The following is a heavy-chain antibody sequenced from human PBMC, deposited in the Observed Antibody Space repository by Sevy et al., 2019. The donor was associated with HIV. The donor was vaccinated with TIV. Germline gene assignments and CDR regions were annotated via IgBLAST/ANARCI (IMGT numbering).Heavy chain of an antibody. CDR2: INSDGSIT. CDR3: VYYDFWSGSSEYYMDV. V-gene: IGHV3-74*01. CDR1: GFTFTNYW. J-gene: IGHJ6*03. Sequence: GGSLRLSCAASGFTFTNYWMHWVRQAPGKGLVWVSRINSDGSITTYADSVKGRFTISRDNAKNMLYLQMNSLRAEDTAVYYCVYYDFWSGSSEYYMDVWGKGTTVTVSS. D-gene: IGHD3-3*01.